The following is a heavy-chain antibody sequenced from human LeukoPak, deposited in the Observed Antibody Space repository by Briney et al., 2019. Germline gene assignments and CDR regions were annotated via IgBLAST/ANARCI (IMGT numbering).Heavy chain of an antibody. Sequence: SETLTLTCTVSGGSISSGDYYWSWIRQPPGKGLEWIGYIYYSGSTYYNPSLKSRVTISVDTSKNQFSLKLSSVTAADTAVYYCARGEDTAMVTDYWGQGTLVTVSS. CDR3: ARGEDTAMVTDY. V-gene: IGHV4-30-4*01. CDR2: IYYSGST. D-gene: IGHD5-18*01. J-gene: IGHJ4*02. CDR1: GGSISSGDYY.